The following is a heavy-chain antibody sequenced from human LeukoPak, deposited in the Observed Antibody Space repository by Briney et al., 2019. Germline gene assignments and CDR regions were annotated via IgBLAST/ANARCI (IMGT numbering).Heavy chain of an antibody. J-gene: IGHJ3*02. CDR2: ISPDGSSA. V-gene: IGHV3-74*01. CDR1: GFTFRRYW. D-gene: IGHD2-2*01. Sequence: GGSLRLSCAASGFTFRRYWMHWVRQAPGKGLVWVSRISPDGSSAHYEDSVNGRFTISRDNAKNTLYLQMNSLRAEDTAVYYCATFIVVVPAATIDAFDIWGQGTMVTVSS. CDR3: ATFIVVVPAATIDAFDI.